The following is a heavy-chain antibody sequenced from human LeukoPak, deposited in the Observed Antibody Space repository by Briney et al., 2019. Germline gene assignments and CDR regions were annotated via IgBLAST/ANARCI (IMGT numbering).Heavy chain of an antibody. Sequence: SETLSLTCAVYGGPFSDYYWTWIRQHPGKGLEWIGYIYYSGSTYYNPSLKSRVTISVDTSKNQFSLKLSSVTAADTAVYYCARDYSGMDVWGQGTTVTVSS. CDR1: GGPFSDYY. CDR3: ARDYSGMDV. V-gene: IGHV4-31*11. D-gene: IGHD2-21*01. J-gene: IGHJ6*02. CDR2: IYYSGST.